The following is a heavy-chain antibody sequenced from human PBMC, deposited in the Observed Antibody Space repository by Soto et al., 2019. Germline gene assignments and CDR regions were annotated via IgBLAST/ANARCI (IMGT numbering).Heavy chain of an antibody. J-gene: IGHJ4*02. CDR1: GFTFSSYA. V-gene: IGHV3-23*01. Sequence: EVQLLESGGGLVQPGGSLRLSCAASGFTFSSYAMSWVRQAPGKGLEWVSAISGSGGSTYYADSVKGRFTISRDNSKNTQYLQMNSLRAEDTAVYYCAKDPNDSSGYYLSYFDYWGQGTLVTVSS. CDR2: ISGSGGST. CDR3: AKDPNDSSGYYLSYFDY. D-gene: IGHD3-22*01.